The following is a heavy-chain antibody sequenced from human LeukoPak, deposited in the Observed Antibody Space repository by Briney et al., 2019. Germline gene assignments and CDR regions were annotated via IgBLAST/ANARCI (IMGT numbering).Heavy chain of an antibody. CDR1: GFTFDDYG. D-gene: IGHD1-20*01. J-gene: IGHJ4*02. CDR3: ATINNWRYNY. CDR2: IKSDGSEK. V-gene: IGHV3-7*01. Sequence: AGGSLRLSCAASGFTFDDYGMSWVRQAPGKGLEWVAGIKSDGSEKYYVDSVKGRFTISRDNAKNSLYLQMNSLRAEDTAVYYCATINNWRYNYWGQGALVTVSS.